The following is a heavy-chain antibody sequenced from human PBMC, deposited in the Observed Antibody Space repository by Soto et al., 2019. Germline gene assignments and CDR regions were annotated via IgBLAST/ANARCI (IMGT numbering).Heavy chain of an antibody. CDR1: GFTFSSYG. D-gene: IGHD1-26*01. Sequence: GGSLRLSCAASGFTFSSYGMHWVRQAPGKGLEWVAVISYDGSNKYYADSVKGRFTISRDNSKNTLYLQMNSLRAEDTAVYYCAKDNRGKVWGQGKTVTDS. CDR2: ISYDGSNK. V-gene: IGHV3-30*18. CDR3: AKDNRGKV. J-gene: IGHJ6*02.